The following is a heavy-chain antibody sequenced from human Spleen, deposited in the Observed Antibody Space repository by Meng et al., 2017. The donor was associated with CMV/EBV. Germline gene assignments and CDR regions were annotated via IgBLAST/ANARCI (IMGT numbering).Heavy chain of an antibody. J-gene: IGHJ4*02. Sequence: QGPLQAWGAGLLKPSGTLSLTCAVYGGSFSGYYWSWIRQPPGKGLEWIGEINHSGSTNYNPSLKSRVTISVDTSKNQFSLKLSSVTAADTAVYYCARGGQWRIRWPTDYWGQGTLVTVSS. V-gene: IGHV4-34*01. D-gene: IGHD6-19*01. CDR1: GGSFSGYY. CDR2: INHSGST. CDR3: ARGGQWRIRWPTDY.